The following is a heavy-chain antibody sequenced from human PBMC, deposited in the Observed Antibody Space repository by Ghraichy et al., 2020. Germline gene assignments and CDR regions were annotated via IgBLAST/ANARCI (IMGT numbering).Heavy chain of an antibody. CDR3: AGRRGKSDPVDY. Sequence: SETLSLTCTVSGGSISRRPYYWVWIRPPPGKGLESIVSIYYSESTYSNASLNSRVTISVETPKNQFSLMLSSVTVAETAVYYCAGRRGKSDPVDYSGQGTLVTVSS. CDR1: GGSISRRPYY. CDR2: IYYSEST. V-gene: IGHV4-39*01. J-gene: IGHJ4*02. D-gene: IGHD2-21*01.